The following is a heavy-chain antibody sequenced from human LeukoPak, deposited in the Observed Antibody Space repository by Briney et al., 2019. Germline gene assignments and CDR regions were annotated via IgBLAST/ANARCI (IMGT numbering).Heavy chain of an antibody. V-gene: IGHV4-61*05. CDR3: ARGSTMVRGVLMGAWYYYYYMDV. CDR1: GGSISSSSYY. D-gene: IGHD3-10*01. J-gene: IGHJ6*03. Sequence: SETLSLTCTVSGGSISSSSYYWGWIRQPPGKGLEWIGYVYYSGSTSYNPSLKSRVTMSVDTSKNQFSLKLSSVTAADTAVYYCARGSTMVRGVLMGAWYYYYYMDVWGKGTTVTVSS. CDR2: VYYSGST.